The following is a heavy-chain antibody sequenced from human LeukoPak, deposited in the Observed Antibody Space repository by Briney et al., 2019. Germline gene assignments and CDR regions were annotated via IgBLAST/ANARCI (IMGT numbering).Heavy chain of an antibody. D-gene: IGHD6-13*01. V-gene: IGHV1-24*01. J-gene: IGHJ5*02. CDR2: FDPEDGET. Sequence: ASVKVSCKVSGYTLTELSMHWVRQAPGKGLEWMGGFDPEDGETIYAQKFQGRVTMTEDTSTDTAYMELSSLRSEDTAVYYCATAGLAAAGNWFDPWGQGTLATVSS. CDR3: ATAGLAAAGNWFDP. CDR1: GYTLTELS.